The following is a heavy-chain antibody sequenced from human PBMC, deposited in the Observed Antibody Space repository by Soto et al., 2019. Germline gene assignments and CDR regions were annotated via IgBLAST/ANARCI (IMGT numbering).Heavy chain of an antibody. CDR2: ISGSGGST. V-gene: IGHV3-23*01. D-gene: IGHD4-17*01. CDR1: GFTFSSYA. Sequence: EVQLLESGGGLVQPGGSLRLSCAASGFTFSSYAMSWVRQAPGKGLEWVSAISGSGGSTYYADSVKGRFTISRDNSKNTLYLQMNSLRAEDTAVYYCAKDARDDYGDSYYFDYWGQGTLVTVSS. J-gene: IGHJ4*02. CDR3: AKDARDDYGDSYYFDY.